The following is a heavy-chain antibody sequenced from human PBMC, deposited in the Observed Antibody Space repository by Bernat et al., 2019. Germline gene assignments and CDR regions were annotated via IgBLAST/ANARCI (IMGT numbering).Heavy chain of an antibody. J-gene: IGHJ4*02. Sequence: QVQLQESGPGLVKPSQTLSRTCTVSGGSISSGDYYWRWIRQSPGKGLEWIGYIYYSGSTYYNPFLKSRVTISVDTSKNQFTLKLSSVTAADTAVYYCARVQRFSLVYWGQGTLVTVSS. CDR2: IYYSGST. D-gene: IGHD6-25*01. CDR1: GGSISSGDYY. CDR3: ARVQRFSLVY. V-gene: IGHV4-30-4*01.